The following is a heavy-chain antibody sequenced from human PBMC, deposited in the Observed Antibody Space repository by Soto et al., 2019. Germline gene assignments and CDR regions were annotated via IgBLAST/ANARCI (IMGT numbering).Heavy chain of an antibody. Sequence: PSETLSLTCTVSGGSISSGDYYWSWIRQPPGKGLEWIGYIYYSGSTYYNPSLKSRVTISVDTSKNQFSLKLSSVTAADTAVCYCARFTLTGYYDSSGNYFDYWGQGTLVTVSS. V-gene: IGHV4-30-4*01. CDR1: GGSISSGDYY. CDR3: ARFTLTGYYDSSGNYFDY. J-gene: IGHJ4*02. CDR2: IYYSGST. D-gene: IGHD3-22*01.